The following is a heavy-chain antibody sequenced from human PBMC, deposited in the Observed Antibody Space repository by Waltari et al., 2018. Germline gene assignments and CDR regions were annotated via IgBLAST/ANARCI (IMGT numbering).Heavy chain of an antibody. J-gene: IGHJ4*02. V-gene: IGHV4-38-2*02. Sequence: QVQLPESGPGLVKPSEPLSLTCAVSGYSLSSGYYWGWIRQPPGKGLEWIGSIYHSGSTYYNPSLKSRVTISVDTSKNQFSLKLSSVTAADTAVYYCARDTVTTFDYWGQGTLVTVSS. CDR2: IYHSGST. CDR1: GYSLSSGYY. CDR3: ARDTVTTFDY. D-gene: IGHD4-17*01.